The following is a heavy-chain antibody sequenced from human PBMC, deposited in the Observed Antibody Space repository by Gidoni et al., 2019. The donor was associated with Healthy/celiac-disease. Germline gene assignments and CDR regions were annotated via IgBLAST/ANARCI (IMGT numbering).Heavy chain of an antibody. CDR3: AKGYGSGSYYNVYYFDY. D-gene: IGHD3-10*01. J-gene: IGHJ4*02. CDR1: GLTSTCYG. CDR2: ISYDGSNK. Sequence: VVQPGRSLRLAFAASGLTSTCYGMHWVRQAPGKGLEWVAVISYDGSNKYYADSVKGRFTISRDNSKNTLYLQMNSLRAEDTAVYYCAKGYGSGSYYNVYYFDYWGQGTLVTVSS. V-gene: IGHV3-30*18.